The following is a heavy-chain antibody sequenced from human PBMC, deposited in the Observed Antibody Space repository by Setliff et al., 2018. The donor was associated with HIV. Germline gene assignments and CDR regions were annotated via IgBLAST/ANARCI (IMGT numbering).Heavy chain of an antibody. V-gene: IGHV1-2*02. CDR2: IYPNTGGT. D-gene: IGHD4-17*01. CDR1: GYTFTDYY. CDR3: TRSTTAD. J-gene: IGHJ4*02. Sequence: ASVKVSCKASGYTFTDYYIHWVRQAPGQGLEWIGWIYPNTGGTNYAQKFQGRVTMTRDTSISTACMELSRLTSDDTAIYYCTRSTTADWGQGTMVTVSS.